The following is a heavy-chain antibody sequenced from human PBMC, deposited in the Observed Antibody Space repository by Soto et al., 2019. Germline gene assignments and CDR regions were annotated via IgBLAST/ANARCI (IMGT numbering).Heavy chain of an antibody. CDR1: GFTFSSYW. D-gene: IGHD3-10*01. V-gene: IGHV3-48*02. Sequence: GGSLRLSCAASGFTFSSYWMHWFRQAPGKGLEWVARISSSGATTNYADSVKGRFTISRDNAQSSLYLQMNSLKDEDTAVYYCARDYYYAFDYWGQGILVTVSS. CDR2: ISSSGATT. CDR3: ARDYYYAFDY. J-gene: IGHJ4*01.